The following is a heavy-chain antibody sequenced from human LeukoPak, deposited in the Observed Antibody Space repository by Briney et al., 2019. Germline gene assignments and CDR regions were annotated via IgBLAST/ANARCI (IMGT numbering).Heavy chain of an antibody. Sequence: ASVKVSCKASGYTFTTYYMHWVRQAPGQGLEWMGITNPSGGSTTYAQKFQGRVTMTRDTSTSTVYMELNNLRSEDTAVYYCARDRAPLTTTAVGFDPWVQGSPVTVSS. CDR2: TNPSGGST. CDR1: GYTFTTYY. J-gene: IGHJ5*02. V-gene: IGHV1-46*01. CDR3: ARDRAPLTTTAVGFDP. D-gene: IGHD4/OR15-4a*01.